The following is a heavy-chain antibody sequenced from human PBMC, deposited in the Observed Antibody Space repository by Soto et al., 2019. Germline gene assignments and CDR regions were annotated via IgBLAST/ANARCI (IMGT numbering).Heavy chain of an antibody. D-gene: IGHD6-13*01. J-gene: IGHJ6*03. CDR3: AREGIASRPGLRHYYCYMDV. V-gene: IGHV3-7*01. CDR2: INQDESEK. CDR1: GFTFSSYW. Sequence: GGSMRLSCVVSGFTFSSYWMSWVRQAPGKGLEWVANINQDESEKSYVDSVKGRFTISRDNAKNSLYLQMNSLRAEDTAVYYCAREGIASRPGLRHYYCYMDVWGKGTTVTVSS.